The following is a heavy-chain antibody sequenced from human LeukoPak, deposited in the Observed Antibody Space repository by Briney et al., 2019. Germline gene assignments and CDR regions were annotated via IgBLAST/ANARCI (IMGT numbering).Heavy chain of an antibody. J-gene: IGHJ4*02. CDR3: ARPDLDGGPGFDY. D-gene: IGHD1-14*01. CDR1: GYTFTGYY. V-gene: IGHV1-2*06. CDR2: INPNSGGT. Sequence: GASVKVSCKASGYTFTGYYMHWVRQAPGQGLEWMGRINPNSGGTNYAQKFQGRVTMTRDTSISTAYMELSRLRSDDTAVYYCARPDLDGGPGFDYWGQGTLVTVSS.